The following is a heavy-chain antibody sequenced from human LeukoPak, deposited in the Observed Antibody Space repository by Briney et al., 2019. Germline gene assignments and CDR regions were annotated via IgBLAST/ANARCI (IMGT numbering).Heavy chain of an antibody. CDR1: GFTFSNYA. J-gene: IGHJ4*02. V-gene: IGHV3-30-3*02. D-gene: IGHD5-24*01. Sequence: PGRSLRLSCAASGFTFSNYAIHCVRQAPGKGLEWVAVISFDGDNKYYADSVKGRFTISRDNSKNMLYLQMNSLTAVDTAVFYCANDPKPRDGYYYVGDYWGQGTLVTVSS. CDR2: ISFDGDNK. CDR3: ANDPKPRDGYYYVGDY.